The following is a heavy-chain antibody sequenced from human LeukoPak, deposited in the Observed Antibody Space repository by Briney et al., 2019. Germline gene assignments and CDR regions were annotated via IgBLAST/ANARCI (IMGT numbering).Heavy chain of an antibody. V-gene: IGHV3-11*01. J-gene: IGHJ4*02. Sequence: GGSLRLPCAASGFTFSDYYMSWIRQAPGKGLEWVSYISSSGSTIYYADSVKGRFTISRDNAKNSLYLQMNSLRAEDTAVYYCARDKVATNLFDYWGQGTLVTVSS. CDR3: ARDKVATNLFDY. CDR1: GFTFSDYY. CDR2: ISSSGSTI. D-gene: IGHD5-12*01.